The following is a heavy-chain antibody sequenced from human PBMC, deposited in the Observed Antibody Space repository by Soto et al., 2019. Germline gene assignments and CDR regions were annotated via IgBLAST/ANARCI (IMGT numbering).Heavy chain of an antibody. CDR1: GLSLRTTGVG. J-gene: IGHJ6*02. CDR3: VQSRCGGDCLEIYSSHAYNGLDV. Sequence: QVTLKESGPTLVKPTQTLTLTCTVSGLSLRTTGVGVGWVRQPPGKALEWLALLYWDDDKRYSPSLRSRLTIAKELSEKQVVLTMTNVDTVDTATYYCVQSRCGGDCLEIYSSHAYNGLDVWGQGTTVTVSS. CDR2: LYWDDDK. V-gene: IGHV2-5*02. D-gene: IGHD2-21*02.